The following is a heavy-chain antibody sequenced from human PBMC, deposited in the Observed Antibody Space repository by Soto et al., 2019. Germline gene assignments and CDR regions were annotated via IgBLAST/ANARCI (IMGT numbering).Heavy chain of an antibody. CDR3: ARQLAYCGGDCFTEPVDY. CDR1: GYTFTSYY. Sequence: QAQLVQYGAEVKKPGASVKVSCEASGYTFTSYYMHWVRQAPGQGLEWMGWINPNSGDTKYAQKFRGRVTMTRDTSITTAYMEVKMLTSDDTAVYYCARQLAYCGGDCFTEPVDYWGQGTLVTVSS. D-gene: IGHD2-21*02. CDR2: INPNSGDT. V-gene: IGHV1-2*02. J-gene: IGHJ4*02.